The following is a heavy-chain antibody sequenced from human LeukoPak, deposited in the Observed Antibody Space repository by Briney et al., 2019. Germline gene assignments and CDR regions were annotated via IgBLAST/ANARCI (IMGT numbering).Heavy chain of an antibody. CDR2: IYYTGST. J-gene: IGHJ5*02. CDR1: GGSVSSGSHF. V-gene: IGHV4-61*01. CDR3: AKLQGAAASSDWFDP. Sequence: ASETLSLTCTVSGGSVSSGSHFWSWIRQPPGKGLEWIGYIYYTGSTNYNPSLKSRLTISIDTSKNQFSLKLTSVTTADTAVYYCAKLQGAAASSDWFDPWGHGTLVTVSS. D-gene: IGHD6-13*01.